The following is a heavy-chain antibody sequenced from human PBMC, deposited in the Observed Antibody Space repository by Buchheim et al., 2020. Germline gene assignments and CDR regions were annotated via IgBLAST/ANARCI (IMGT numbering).Heavy chain of an antibody. J-gene: IGHJ6*02. CDR1: GFTFSNYA. CDR2: INDSGDKT. CDR3: AKVFGFRVVPNRGMDV. Sequence: EVQLLESGGDLVQPGGSLRLSCAASGFTFSNYAMTWVRQAPGKGLEWVSTINDSGDKTYYADSVKGRFTISRDNSKNTLYLQMNSLRAEDTAVYYCAKVFGFRVVPNRGMDVWGQGTT. D-gene: IGHD3-16*01. V-gene: IGHV3-23*01.